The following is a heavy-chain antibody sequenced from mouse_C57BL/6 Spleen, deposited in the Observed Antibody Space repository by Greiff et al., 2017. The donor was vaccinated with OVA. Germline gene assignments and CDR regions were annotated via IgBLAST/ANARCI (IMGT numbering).Heavy chain of an antibody. CDR1: GFTFSSYG. CDR3: AITGSD. Sequence: VQLVESGGDLVKPGGSLKLSCAASGFTFSSYGMSWVRQTPDKRLEWVATISSGGSYTYYPDSVKGRFTISRDNAKNTLYLQMSSLKSEDTAMYYCAITGSDWGQGTTLTVSS. CDR2: ISSGGSYT. D-gene: IGHD4-1*01. J-gene: IGHJ2*01. V-gene: IGHV5-6*01.